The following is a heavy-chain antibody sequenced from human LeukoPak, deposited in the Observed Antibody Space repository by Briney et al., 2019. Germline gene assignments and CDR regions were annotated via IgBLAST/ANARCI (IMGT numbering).Heavy chain of an antibody. CDR1: GGSFSGYY. CDR2: INHSGST. Sequence: SETLSLTCAVYGGSFSGYYWSWIRQPPGKGLEWIGEINHSGSTNYNPSLKSRLTISVDTSKNQFSLKLSSVTAADTAVYYCARTVGATPYYYYGMDVWGQGTTVTVSS. CDR3: ARTVGATPYYYYGMDV. D-gene: IGHD1-26*01. J-gene: IGHJ6*02. V-gene: IGHV4-34*01.